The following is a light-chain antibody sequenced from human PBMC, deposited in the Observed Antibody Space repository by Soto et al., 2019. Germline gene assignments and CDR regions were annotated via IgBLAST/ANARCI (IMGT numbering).Light chain of an antibody. J-gene: IGKJ5*01. CDR3: QQYNNWPPIP. Sequence: EIVMTQSPATLSVSPGERATLSCRASQSVSSNLAWYQQKPGQAPRLLIYGASTRATGIPARFSGSGSGTEFTLTISSLQSEDFAVYYCQQYNNWPPIPFGQGTRLAI. V-gene: IGKV3-15*01. CDR2: GAS. CDR1: QSVSSN.